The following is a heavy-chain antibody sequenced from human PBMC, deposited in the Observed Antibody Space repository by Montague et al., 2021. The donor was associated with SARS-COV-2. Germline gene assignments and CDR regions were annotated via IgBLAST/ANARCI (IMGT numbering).Heavy chain of an antibody. V-gene: IGHV3-23*01. CDR1: GFTFSSYA. J-gene: IGHJ4*02. Sequence: SLRLSCAASGFTFSSYAMSWVRQAPGKGLEWVSAISGSGGSTYYADSVKGRFIISRDNSKNTLYLQMNSLRAEDTAVYYCAKGGERITMIVVVITLADFDYWGQGTLVTVSS. CDR2: ISGSGGST. CDR3: AKGGERITMIVVVITLADFDY. D-gene: IGHD3-22*01.